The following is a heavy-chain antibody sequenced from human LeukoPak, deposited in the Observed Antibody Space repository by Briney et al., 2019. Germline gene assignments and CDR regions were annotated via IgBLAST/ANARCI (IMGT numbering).Heavy chain of an antibody. V-gene: IGHV3-7*01. CDR1: GFTFSDYY. D-gene: IGHD4-17*01. J-gene: IGHJ4*02. CDR3: ARVYYGDYGYFDY. Sequence: GGSLRLSCAASGFTFSDYYMSWIRQAPGKGLEWVADIKRDGSEKYYVDSVKGRFSISRDNAKNSLYLQMNSLRAEDTAVYYCARVYYGDYGYFDYWGQGTLVTVSS. CDR2: IKRDGSEK.